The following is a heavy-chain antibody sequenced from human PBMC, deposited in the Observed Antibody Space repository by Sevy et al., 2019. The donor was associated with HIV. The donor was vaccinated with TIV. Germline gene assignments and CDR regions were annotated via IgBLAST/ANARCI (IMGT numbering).Heavy chain of an antibody. J-gene: IGHJ5*02. CDR3: ARVGAARYPYNWFDP. CDR2: INRNSGGT. Sequence: ASVKVSCKASGYTFTGYYMHWVRQAPGQGLEWMGWINRNSGGTNYAQKFQGRVTMTRDTSISTAYMELSRLRSDDTAVYYCARVGAARYPYNWFDPWGQGTLVTVSS. CDR1: GYTFTGYY. V-gene: IGHV1-2*02. D-gene: IGHD6-6*01.